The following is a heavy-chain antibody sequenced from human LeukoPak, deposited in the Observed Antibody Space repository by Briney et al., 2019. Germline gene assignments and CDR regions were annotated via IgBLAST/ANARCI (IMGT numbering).Heavy chain of an antibody. CDR3: GRDLFGWGGCPDY. J-gene: IGHJ4*02. D-gene: IGHD3-3*01. CDR2: TWYDGRNK. CDR1: GITFNA. V-gene: IGHV3-33*01. Sequence: GSLRLSCAASGITFNAIHWVRQAPGKGLEWVALTWYDGRNKYYADSVKGRFTTSIDNSKNMVYLHMNSLRADDTAVYYCGRDLFGWGGCPDYGGEGTLV.